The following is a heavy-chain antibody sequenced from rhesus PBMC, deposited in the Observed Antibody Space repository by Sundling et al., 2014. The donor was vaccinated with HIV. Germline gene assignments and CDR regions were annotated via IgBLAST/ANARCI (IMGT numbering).Heavy chain of an antibody. D-gene: IGHD6-13*01. CDR1: GAPISNSNW. J-gene: IGHJ4*01. Sequence: QVQLQESGPGLVKYSETLSLTCVVFGAPISNSNWWSWIRQSPGTGLEWIGGIFGSGVNTKYNPSLPSRVTISIDTSKKQFSLKLTSVTAADTAVYYCASPWNSWSGFDYWGQGVLVAVSS. CDR3: ASPWNSWSGFDY. V-gene: IGHV4-93*02. CDR2: IFGSGVNT.